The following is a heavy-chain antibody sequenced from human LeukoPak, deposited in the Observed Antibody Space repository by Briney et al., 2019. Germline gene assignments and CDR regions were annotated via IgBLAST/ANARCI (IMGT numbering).Heavy chain of an antibody. V-gene: IGHV3-74*01. CDR1: GFTFSSYW. CDR3: VRGKTTVTPGYFDY. D-gene: IGHD4-11*01. J-gene: IGHJ4*02. Sequence: GGSLRLSCAASGFTFSSYWMHWVRQAPGKGLVWVSRINTDGSSTSYADSVKGRFTISRDNAKNTLYLQMNSLRAEDTAVYYCVRGKTTVTPGYFDYWGQGTLVTVSS. CDR2: INTDGSST.